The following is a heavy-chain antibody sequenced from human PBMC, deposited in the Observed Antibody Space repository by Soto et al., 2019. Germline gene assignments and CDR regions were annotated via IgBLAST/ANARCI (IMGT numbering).Heavy chain of an antibody. V-gene: IGHV4-59*05. CDR2: IYYSGST. J-gene: IGHJ4*02. CDR3: ARDWFGFYFDY. D-gene: IGHD3-10*01. CDR1: GGSISSYY. Sequence: TLSLTCPVSGGSISSYYWSWIRQPPGKGPEWIGSIYYSGSTYYNPSLKSRVTISVDTSKNQFSLQLNSVTPEDTAVYYCARDWFGFYFDYWGQGSLVTVSS.